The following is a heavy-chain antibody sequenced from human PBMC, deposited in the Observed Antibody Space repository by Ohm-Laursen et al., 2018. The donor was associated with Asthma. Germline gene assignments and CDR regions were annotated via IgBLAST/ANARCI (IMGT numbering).Heavy chain of an antibody. CDR2: ISFDGSDK. J-gene: IGHJ4*02. CDR1: GFTFRSYG. CDR3: AKDHGSGSYFY. D-gene: IGHD3-10*01. Sequence: SLRLSCTASGFTFRSYGMHWVRQAPGKGLEWVALISFDGSDKYYADSVKGRFTISRDNSKNTLYLQMNSLRAEDTAVYYCAKDHGSGSYFYWGQGTLVTVSS. V-gene: IGHV3-30*18.